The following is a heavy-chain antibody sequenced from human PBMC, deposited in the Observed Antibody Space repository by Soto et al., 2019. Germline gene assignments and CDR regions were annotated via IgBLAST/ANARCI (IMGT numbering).Heavy chain of an antibody. CDR3: AKDLYYYDFSIDDS. CDR2: VSYDGSIE. Sequence: AGGSLRLSCTASGFTFSSYAMHWVRQAPGRGLEWVAVVSYDGSIENYVDSVRGRFTISRDNSKNTVFLQMNSLRVEDTAVYYCAKDLYYYDFSIDDSWGQGTLVTVSS. D-gene: IGHD3-16*01. J-gene: IGHJ5*02. CDR1: GFTFSSYA. V-gene: IGHV3-30*18.